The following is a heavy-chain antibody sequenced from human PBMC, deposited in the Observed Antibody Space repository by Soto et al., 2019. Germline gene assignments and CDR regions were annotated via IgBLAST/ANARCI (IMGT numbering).Heavy chain of an antibody. CDR3: ASVGHYYDSSGYVY. V-gene: IGHV1-18*03. J-gene: IGHJ4*02. Sequence: QVQLVQSGAEVKKPGASVKVSCKASGYTFTSYGISWVRQAPGQGLEWMGWISAYNGNTNYAQKLQGRVTMTTDTSKSTAYMELRSLRSDDMAVYYCASVGHYYDSSGYVYWGQGTLVTVSS. CDR2: ISAYNGNT. D-gene: IGHD3-22*01. CDR1: GYTFTSYG.